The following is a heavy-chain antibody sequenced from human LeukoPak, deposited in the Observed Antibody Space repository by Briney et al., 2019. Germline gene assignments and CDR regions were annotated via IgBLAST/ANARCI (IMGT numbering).Heavy chain of an antibody. Sequence: ASVKVSCKASGYTFTSYGISWVRQAPGQGLEWMGWISAYNGNTNYAQKLQGRVTMTTDTSTSTAYMELRSLRSDDTAVYYCATAVAYYYDSSGSTQRVCYYYGMDVWGQGTTVTVSS. CDR3: ATAVAYYYDSSGSTQRVCYYYGMDV. CDR1: GYTFTSYG. D-gene: IGHD3-22*01. V-gene: IGHV1-18*01. CDR2: ISAYNGNT. J-gene: IGHJ6*02.